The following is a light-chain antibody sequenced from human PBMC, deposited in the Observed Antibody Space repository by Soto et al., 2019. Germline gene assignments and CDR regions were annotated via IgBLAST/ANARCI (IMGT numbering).Light chain of an antibody. Sequence: QSALTEPASVSGSPGQSITISCTGTSSDVGNYNLVSWYQQHPGKAPKLMIYEGSKRPSGVSNRFSGSKSGNTASLTISGLQAEDEADYYCCSYAGSRTFYVFGGGTKLTVL. CDR3: CSYAGSRTFYV. CDR1: SSDVGNYNL. J-gene: IGLJ1*01. V-gene: IGLV2-23*03. CDR2: EGS.